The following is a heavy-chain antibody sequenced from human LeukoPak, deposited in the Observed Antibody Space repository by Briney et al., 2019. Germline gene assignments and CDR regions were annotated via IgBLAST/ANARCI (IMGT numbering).Heavy chain of an antibody. D-gene: IGHD3-10*01. Sequence: SSETLSLTCTVSGGSISSNSHYWGWIRQSPGTGLEWIGSIYYSGSTYYNPSLKSRVTISVDTSKNQFSLKLSSVTAADTAVYYCARLRGVQDQELPYYYFDYWGQGTLVTVSS. J-gene: IGHJ4*02. CDR2: IYYSGST. CDR3: ARLRGVQDQELPYYYFDY. V-gene: IGHV4-39*07. CDR1: GGSISSNSHY.